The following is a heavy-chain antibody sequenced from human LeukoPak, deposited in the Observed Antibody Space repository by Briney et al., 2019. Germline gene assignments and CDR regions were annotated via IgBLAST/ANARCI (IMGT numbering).Heavy chain of an antibody. D-gene: IGHD4-17*01. CDR1: GFTFSSYA. Sequence: GGSQRLSCAASGFTFSSYAMSWVRQAPGKGLEWVSAISGSGGSTYYADSVKGRFTISRDNSKNTLHLQMNSLRAEDTAVYYCAKALTGAYGDYNAFDIWGQGTMVTVSS. CDR2: ISGSGGST. V-gene: IGHV3-23*01. J-gene: IGHJ3*02. CDR3: AKALTGAYGDYNAFDI.